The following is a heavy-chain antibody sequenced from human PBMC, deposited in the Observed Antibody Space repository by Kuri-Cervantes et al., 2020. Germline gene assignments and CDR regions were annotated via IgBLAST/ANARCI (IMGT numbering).Heavy chain of an antibody. CDR2: ISSGSSYI. CDR1: GFTFSDYN. Sequence: GESLKISCAASGFTFSDYNMNWVRQAPGKGLEWVSSISSGSSYIYYGDSVKGRFTISRDNAKNSVHLQMNSLRAEDTAVYFCARSNYMDVWGKGATVTVSS. V-gene: IGHV3-21*03. CDR3: ARSNYMDV. J-gene: IGHJ6*03.